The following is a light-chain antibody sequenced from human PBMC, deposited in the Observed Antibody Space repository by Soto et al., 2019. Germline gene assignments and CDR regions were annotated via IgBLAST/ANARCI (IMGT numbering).Light chain of an antibody. CDR2: EGS. CDR3: CSYAGSSTLV. J-gene: IGLJ2*01. CDR1: RSDVGSYNL. Sequence: QSALTQPASVSGSPGQSITISCTGTRSDVGSYNLVSWYQQHPAKAPKLMIYEGSKRPSGVSNRFSGSKSGNTASLTISGLQAEDEADYDCCSYAGSSTLVFGGGTQLTVL. V-gene: IGLV2-23*01.